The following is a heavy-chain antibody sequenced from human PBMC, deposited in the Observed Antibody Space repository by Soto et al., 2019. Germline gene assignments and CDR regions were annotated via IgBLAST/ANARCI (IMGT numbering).Heavy chain of an antibody. CDR3: ARTSYDSSGTAADP. D-gene: IGHD3-22*01. Sequence: SETLSLTCTVSGGSISSGGYYWSWIRQHPGKGLEWIRYIYYSGSTYYNPSLKSRVTISVDTSKNQFSLKLSSVTAADTAVYYCARTSYDSSGTAADPWGQGTLVTVSS. CDR2: IYYSGST. J-gene: IGHJ5*02. CDR1: GGSISSGGYY. V-gene: IGHV4-31*03.